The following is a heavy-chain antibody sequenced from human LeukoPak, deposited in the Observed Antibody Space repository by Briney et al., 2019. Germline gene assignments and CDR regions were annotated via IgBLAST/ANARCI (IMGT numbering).Heavy chain of an antibody. J-gene: IGHJ6*02. CDR1: GFSLKTYN. Sequence: GGSLRLSCAASGFSLKTYNMNWVRQAPGKGLEWVSSMTSSRYIYYADSVKGRFTISRDNAKNSLYLQMNSLRDEDTAVYYCARDPPHSTGPWYYGMDVWGQGTTVTVSS. V-gene: IGHV3-69-1*01. CDR2: MTSSRYI. D-gene: IGHD6-19*01. CDR3: ARDPPHSTGPWYYGMDV.